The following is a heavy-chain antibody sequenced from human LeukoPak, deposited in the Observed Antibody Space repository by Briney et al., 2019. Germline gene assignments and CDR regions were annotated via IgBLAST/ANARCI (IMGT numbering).Heavy chain of an antibody. Sequence: SETLSLICTVSSVSLTNYYWSWIRQPPGKGLEWIGYIFFSGTTNYNPSLKSRVTISVDTSKNQFSLKMTSVTAADTAVYFCARVGSGGAWFDFWGQGTLVTVSS. J-gene: IGHJ4*02. V-gene: IGHV4-59*01. D-gene: IGHD6-19*01. CDR2: IFFSGTT. CDR3: ARVGSGGAWFDF. CDR1: SVSLTNYY.